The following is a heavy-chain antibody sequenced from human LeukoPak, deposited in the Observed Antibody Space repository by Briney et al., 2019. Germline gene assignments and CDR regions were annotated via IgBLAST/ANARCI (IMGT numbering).Heavy chain of an antibody. V-gene: IGHV4-59*08. D-gene: IGHD3-3*01. Sequence: SETLSLTCTVSGGSISSYYWSWIRQPPGQGPEWIGYIYTSGSANYNPSLKSRITISVDTSKNQFSLKLSPVTAADTAVYYCAGHHITIFGVDHAFDIWGQGTMVTVSS. CDR3: AGHHITIFGVDHAFDI. J-gene: IGHJ3*02. CDR2: IYTSGSA. CDR1: GGSISSYY.